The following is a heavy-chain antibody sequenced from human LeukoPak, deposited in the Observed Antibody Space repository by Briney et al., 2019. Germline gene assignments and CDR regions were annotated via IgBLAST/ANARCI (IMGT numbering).Heavy chain of an antibody. CDR3: ARDSGYEYYFDY. J-gene: IGHJ4*02. Sequence: ASVKVSCKASGYTFTSYYMHWVRQAPGQGLEWMGIINPSDGSTSYAQKFQGRVTMTRDMSTSTVYMELSSLRSEDTAVYYCARDSGYEYYFDYWGQGTLVTVSS. CDR1: GYTFTSYY. CDR2: INPSDGST. D-gene: IGHD5-12*01. V-gene: IGHV1-46*01.